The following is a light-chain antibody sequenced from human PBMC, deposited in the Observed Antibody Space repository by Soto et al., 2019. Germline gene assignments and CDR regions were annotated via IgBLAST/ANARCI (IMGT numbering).Light chain of an antibody. CDR1: QSVGIY. J-gene: IGKJ1*01. Sequence: EIVLTQSPAILSLSPGERATLSCRASQSVGIYLAWYQQKRGQAPRLLIYGASNRATGIPARFSGRGSGTDFTLTISSLEPEDFEVYYCQHRTNWPWTFGQGTKVEIK. CDR3: QHRTNWPWT. V-gene: IGKV3-11*01. CDR2: GAS.